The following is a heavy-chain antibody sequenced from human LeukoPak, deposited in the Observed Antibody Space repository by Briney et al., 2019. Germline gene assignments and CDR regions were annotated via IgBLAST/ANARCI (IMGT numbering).Heavy chain of an antibody. CDR1: GLTFSSYA. J-gene: IGHJ3*02. V-gene: IGHV3-23*01. Sequence: GGSLRLSCAASGLTFSSYAMSWVRQAPGKGLEWVSAISGSGGSTYYADSVKGRFTISRDNSKNTLYLQMNSLRAEDTAVYYCAKYSMIVVVPGRIAFDIWGQGTMVTVSS. D-gene: IGHD3-22*01. CDR2: ISGSGGST. CDR3: AKYSMIVVVPGRIAFDI.